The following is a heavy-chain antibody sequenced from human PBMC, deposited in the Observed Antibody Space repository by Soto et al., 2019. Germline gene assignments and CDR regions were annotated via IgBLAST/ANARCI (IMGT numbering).Heavy chain of an antibody. CDR2: ISAYNGNT. Sequence: ASVKVSCKASGYTFTSYGISWVRQAPGQGLEWMGWISAYNGNTKYSQKFQGRVTITRDTSASTAYMELSSLSSEDTAVYYCASAYCVCVCCNYSNGMHVWGPGTSVTVSS. V-gene: IGHV1-18*01. CDR3: ASAYCVCVCCNYSNGMHV. CDR1: GYTFTSYG. J-gene: IGHJ6*02. D-gene: IGHD2-21*02.